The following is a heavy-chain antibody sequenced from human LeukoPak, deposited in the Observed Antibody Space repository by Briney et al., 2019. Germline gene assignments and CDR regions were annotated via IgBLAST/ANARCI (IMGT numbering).Heavy chain of an antibody. CDR2: ISGSGGST. D-gene: IGHD3-3*01. Sequence: GGSLRLSCAASGFTFSSYAMSWVRQAPGKGLEWVSAISGSGGSTYYADSVKGRFTISRDNSKNTLYLQMNSLRAEDTAVYYCARDITYLPVWSGYRADYYGMDVWGQGTTVTVSS. V-gene: IGHV3-23*01. CDR3: ARDITYLPVWSGYRADYYGMDV. J-gene: IGHJ6*02. CDR1: GFTFSSYA.